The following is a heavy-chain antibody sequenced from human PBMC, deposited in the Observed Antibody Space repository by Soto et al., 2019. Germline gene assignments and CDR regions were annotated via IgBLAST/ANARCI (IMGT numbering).Heavy chain of an antibody. CDR3: ATVDISTWIDGMDV. D-gene: IGHD2-2*01. V-gene: IGHV1-69*06. CDR2: AFPMFGKA. CDR1: GGTFSSYA. Sequence: SVKVSCKASGGTFSSYAISWVRQAPGQGLEWMGGAFPMFGKANYAQKFQGRVTISADKSTSTAYMELSRLRSEDTAVYYCATVDISTWIDGMDVWGQGTTVTDSS. J-gene: IGHJ6*02.